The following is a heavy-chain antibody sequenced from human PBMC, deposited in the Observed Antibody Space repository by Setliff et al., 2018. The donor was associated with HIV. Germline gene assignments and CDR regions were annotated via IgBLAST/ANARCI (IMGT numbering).Heavy chain of an antibody. CDR2: IYTSGST. CDR1: GGSISSYY. V-gene: IGHV4-4*07. J-gene: IGHJ6*03. Sequence: SETLSLTCTVSGGSISSYYWSWIRQPAGKGLEWIGHIYTSGSTDYNPSLKSRLTISVDTPKNQFSLKLSSVTAADTAVYYCASHQHNFTGYYYYYYYMAVWGRGTMVTVSS. CDR3: ASHQHNFTGYYYYYYYMAV. D-gene: IGHD3-9*01.